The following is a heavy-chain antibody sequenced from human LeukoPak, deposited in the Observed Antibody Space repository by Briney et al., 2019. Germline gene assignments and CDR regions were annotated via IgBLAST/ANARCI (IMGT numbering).Heavy chain of an antibody. J-gene: IGHJ3*02. CDR1: GFTFSSYV. D-gene: IGHD2-21*01. V-gene: IGHV3-30*03. Sequence: GGSLRLSCAASGFTFSSYVMHWVRQAPGKGLEWVAVISYDGSNKYYADSVKGRFTISRDNSKNTLYLQMNSLRAEDTAVYYCARGRRLLFLAFDIWGQGTMVTVSS. CDR3: ARGRRLLFLAFDI. CDR2: ISYDGSNK.